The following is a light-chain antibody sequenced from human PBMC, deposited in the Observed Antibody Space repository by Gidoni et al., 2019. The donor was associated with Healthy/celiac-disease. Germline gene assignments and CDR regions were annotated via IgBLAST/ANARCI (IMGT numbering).Light chain of an antibody. CDR2: AAS. V-gene: IGKV1-39*01. J-gene: IGKJ4*01. CDR1: QSISSY. Sequence: DIQMTQSPSSLSASVGDRVTITCRASQSISSYLNWYQQKPGKAPKLLIYAASSLQSGVPSRFSGSGSGTDFTLTISILQPEDFATYYCQQSYSTPRLTFGGXTKVEIK. CDR3: QQSYSTPRLT.